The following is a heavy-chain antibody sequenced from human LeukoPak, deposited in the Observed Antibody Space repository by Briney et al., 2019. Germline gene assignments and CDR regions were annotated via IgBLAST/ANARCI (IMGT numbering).Heavy chain of an antibody. J-gene: IGHJ4*02. V-gene: IGHV4-61*02. CDR1: GASIRGSITSGTYY. CDR2: MYNSGTT. Sequence: PSQTLSLTCTVSGASIRGSITSGTYYWNWIRQPAGKGLEWIGRMYNSGTTINYNPSLKSRVTISVDTSKNQFSPNVTSVTAADTAVYYCARSTNRVDSWGQGTLVTDSS. D-gene: IGHD1-14*01. CDR3: ARSTNRVDS.